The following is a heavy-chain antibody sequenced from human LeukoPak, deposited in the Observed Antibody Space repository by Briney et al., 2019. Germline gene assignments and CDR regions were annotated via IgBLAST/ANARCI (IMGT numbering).Heavy chain of an antibody. V-gene: IGHV3-48*03. CDR2: ISSRSISV. J-gene: IGHJ3*02. CDR1: GFIFSSYE. D-gene: IGHD1-14*01. CDR3: GRLPTLQNQAKHTSWDAFDI. Sequence: GGSLRLSCATSGFIFSSYEMNWVRQAPGKGLEWVSYISSRSISVYYADSVKGRFTISRDNAKNSLYLQMSSLRVDDTAVYYCGRLPTLQNQAKHTSWDAFDIWGRGTMITVSA.